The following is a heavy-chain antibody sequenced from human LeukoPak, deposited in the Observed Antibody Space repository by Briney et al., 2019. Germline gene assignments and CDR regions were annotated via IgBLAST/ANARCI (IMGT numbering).Heavy chain of an antibody. CDR1: GFTFSDYY. Sequence: GGSLRLSCAASGFTFSDYYMSWIRQAPGKGLEWVSYISSSGSTIYYADSVKGRFTIPRDNAKNSLYLQMNSLRSEDTAVYYCARVTGYMIEDYFDYWGQGTLVTVSS. CDR3: ARVTGYMIEDYFDY. J-gene: IGHJ4*02. V-gene: IGHV3-11*01. D-gene: IGHD3-22*01. CDR2: ISSSGSTI.